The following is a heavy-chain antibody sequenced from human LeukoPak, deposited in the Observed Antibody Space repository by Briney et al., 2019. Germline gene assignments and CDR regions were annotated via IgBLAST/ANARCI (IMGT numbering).Heavy chain of an antibody. CDR3: ARVEGGYSSGWDFDY. J-gene: IGHJ4*02. D-gene: IGHD6-19*01. Sequence: ASVKLSCKASGYTFTSYGISCVRQAPGQGLEWMGWIGAYNGNTNYAQKLQGRVTMTTDTSTSTAYMELRSLRSDDTAVYYCARVEGGYSSGWDFDYWGQGTLVTVSS. V-gene: IGHV1-18*01. CDR2: IGAYNGNT. CDR1: GYTFTSYG.